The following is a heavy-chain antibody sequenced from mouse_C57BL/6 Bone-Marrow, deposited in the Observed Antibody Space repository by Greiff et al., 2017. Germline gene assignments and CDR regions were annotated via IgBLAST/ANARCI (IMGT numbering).Heavy chain of an antibody. CDR2: IYPGNSDT. J-gene: IGHJ4*01. Sequence: EVKLVESGTVLARPGASVKMSCKTSGYTFTSYWMHWVKQRPGQGLEWIGAIYPGNSDTSYNQKFKGKAKLTAVTSASTAYMELSSLTNEDSAVYYCTREEFYYYGSSYDAMDYWGQGTSVTVSS. CDR3: TREEFYYYGSSYDAMDY. D-gene: IGHD1-1*01. CDR1: GYTFTSYW. V-gene: IGHV1-5*01.